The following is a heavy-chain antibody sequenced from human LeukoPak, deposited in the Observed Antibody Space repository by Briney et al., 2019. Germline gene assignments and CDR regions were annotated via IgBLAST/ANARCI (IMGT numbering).Heavy chain of an antibody. Sequence: PGRSLRLSCAASGFTFSSYAMHWVRQAPGKGLEWVAVISYDGSNKYYADSVKGRFTISRDNSKNTLYLQMNSLKTEDTAVYYCTTPIAAAGTDYYYYGMDVWGQGTTVTVSS. CDR1: GFTFSSYA. V-gene: IGHV3-30-3*01. J-gene: IGHJ6*02. CDR3: TTPIAAAGTDYYYYGMDV. D-gene: IGHD6-13*01. CDR2: ISYDGSNK.